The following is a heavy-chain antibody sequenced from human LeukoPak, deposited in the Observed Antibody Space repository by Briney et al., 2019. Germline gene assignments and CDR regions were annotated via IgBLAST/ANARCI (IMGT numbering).Heavy chain of an antibody. V-gene: IGHV4-59*08. CDR1: GGSISSYY. J-gene: IGHJ3*02. CDR3: ASSDDSKDAFDI. D-gene: IGHD3-22*01. Sequence: SETLSLTCTVSGGSISSYYWSWIRQPPGKGLEWIGYIYYSGSTNYNPSLKSRVTISVDTSKNQFSLKLSSVTAADTAVYYCASSDDSKDAFDIWCQGTMVTVSA. CDR2: IYYSGST.